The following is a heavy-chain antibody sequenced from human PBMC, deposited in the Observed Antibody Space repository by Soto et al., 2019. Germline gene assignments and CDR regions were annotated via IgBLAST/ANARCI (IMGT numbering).Heavy chain of an antibody. J-gene: IGHJ5*02. CDR3: AKDWGSSGWFNWFDP. V-gene: IGHV3-30*18. Sequence: GGSLRLSCAASGFTFSSYGMSWVRQAPGKGLEWVAMISHDGSNTYYGDSVKGRFTISRDNSWNTLYLQMDSLRPEDTSVYYCAKDWGSSGWFNWFDPWGQGTLVTVSS. CDR2: ISHDGSNT. CDR1: GFTFSSYG. D-gene: IGHD6-19*01.